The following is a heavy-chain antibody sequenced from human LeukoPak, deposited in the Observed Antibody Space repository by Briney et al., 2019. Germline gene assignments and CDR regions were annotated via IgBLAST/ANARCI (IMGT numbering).Heavy chain of an antibody. CDR2: IYYSGST. J-gene: IGHJ4*02. CDR3: AKGSGSYRENLYFDY. Sequence: SETLSLTCTVSGGSISSYYWSWIRQPPGKGLEWMGYIYYSGSTNYYPSLKSRVTISVDTSKNQFSLKLSSVTAADTAVYYCAKGSGSYRENLYFDYWGQGTLVTVSS. V-gene: IGHV4-59*01. D-gene: IGHD1-26*01. CDR1: GGSISSYY.